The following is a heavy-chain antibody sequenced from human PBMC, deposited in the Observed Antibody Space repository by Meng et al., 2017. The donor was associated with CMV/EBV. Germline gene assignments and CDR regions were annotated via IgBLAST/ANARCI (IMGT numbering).Heavy chain of an antibody. J-gene: IGHJ4*02. CDR3: AKNHEYGSGSYLGLDY. Sequence: GGSLKISCAASGFTFSSYGMHWVRQAPGKGLEWVAVIWYDGSNKYYADSVKGRFTISRDNSKNTLYLQMNSLRAEDTAVYYCAKNHEYGSGSYLGLDYWGQGTLVTVSS. V-gene: IGHV3-33*06. CDR2: IWYDGSNK. D-gene: IGHD3-10*01. CDR1: GFTFSSYG.